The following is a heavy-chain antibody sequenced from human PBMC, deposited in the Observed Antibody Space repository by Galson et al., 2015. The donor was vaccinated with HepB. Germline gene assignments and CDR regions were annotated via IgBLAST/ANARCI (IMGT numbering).Heavy chain of an antibody. Sequence: SLRLSCAASGFTFSSYAMSWVRQAPGKGLEWVSAISGSGGSTYYADSVKGRFTISRDNPKNTLYLQMNSLRAEDTAVYYCAKGEARTYYYGSGTFDYWGQGTLVTVSS. J-gene: IGHJ4*02. CDR2: ISGSGGST. D-gene: IGHD3-10*01. V-gene: IGHV3-23*01. CDR1: GFTFSSYA. CDR3: AKGEARTYYYGSGTFDY.